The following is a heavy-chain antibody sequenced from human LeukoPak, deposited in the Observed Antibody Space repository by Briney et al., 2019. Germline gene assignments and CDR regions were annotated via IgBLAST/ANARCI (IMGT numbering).Heavy chain of an antibody. D-gene: IGHD3-10*01. J-gene: IGHJ6*02. CDR3: ARDRVMVRGSYYYYYGMDV. CDR1: GGSISSGGYS. CDR2: IYHSGST. V-gene: IGHV4-30-2*01. Sequence: PSETLSLTCAVSGGSISSGGYSWSWIRQPPRKGLEWIGYIYHSGSTYYNPSLKSRVTISVDRSKNQFSLKLSSVTAADTAVYYCARDRVMVRGSYYYYYGMDVWGQGTTVTVSS.